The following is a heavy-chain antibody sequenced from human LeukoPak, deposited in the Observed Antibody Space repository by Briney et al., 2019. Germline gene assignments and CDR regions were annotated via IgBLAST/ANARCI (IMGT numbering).Heavy chain of an antibody. Sequence: GGSLRLSCAASGFTFSDYYMSWIRQPPGKGLEWVSYISSSGTTIYYADSVRGRFTVSRDNAKNSLYLQLDSLSAEDTAVYYCASLRGVNRWGQGTLVTVSS. D-gene: IGHD3-10*01. CDR3: ASLRGVNR. J-gene: IGHJ4*02. CDR1: GFTFSDYY. CDR2: ISSSGTTI. V-gene: IGHV3-11*01.